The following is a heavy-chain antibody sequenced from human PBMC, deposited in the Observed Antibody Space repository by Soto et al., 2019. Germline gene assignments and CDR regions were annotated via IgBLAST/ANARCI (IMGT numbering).Heavy chain of an antibody. V-gene: IGHV1-46*03. J-gene: IGHJ4*02. D-gene: IGHD2-15*01. CDR1: GYTFTSYY. Sequence: ASVKVSCKASGYTFTSYYMHWVRQAPGQGLEWMGIINPSGGSTSYAQKFQGRVTMTRDTSTSTVYMELSSLRSEDTAVYYCARDLGCSGGSCSSPDYYFDYWGQGTLVTVSS. CDR2: INPSGGST. CDR3: ARDLGCSGGSCSSPDYYFDY.